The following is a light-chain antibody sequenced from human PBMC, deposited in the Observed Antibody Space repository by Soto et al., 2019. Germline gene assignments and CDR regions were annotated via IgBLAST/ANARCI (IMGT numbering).Light chain of an antibody. Sequence: EIVMTQSPATLSVSPGDRATLSCRASQSVSSDLAWYQQKPGQAPRLLIYGASTRATGIPTGFSGSGSGTEFTLTISSLQSEDFAVYYCQQYNNWPPYTFGQGTKVDIK. J-gene: IGKJ2*01. CDR2: GAS. CDR1: QSVSSD. V-gene: IGKV3-15*01. CDR3: QQYNNWPPYT.